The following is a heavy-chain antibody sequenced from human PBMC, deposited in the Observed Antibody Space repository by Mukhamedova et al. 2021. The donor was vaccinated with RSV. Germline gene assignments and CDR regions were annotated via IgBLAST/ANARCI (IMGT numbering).Heavy chain of an antibody. J-gene: IGHJ2*01. CDR3: ARRSSSNWYFDF. Sequence: SSDHTINYADSVRGRFTISRDNAKNSLYLQMNSLRAEDMAVYYCARRSSSNWYFDFWGRGTLVTVSS. D-gene: IGHD6-13*01. CDR2: SSDHTI. V-gene: IGHV3-11*01.